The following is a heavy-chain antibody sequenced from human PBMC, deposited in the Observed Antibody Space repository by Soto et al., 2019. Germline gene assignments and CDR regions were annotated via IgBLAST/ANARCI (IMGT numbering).Heavy chain of an antibody. CDR3: AKDPHYDFWSGYHPADY. D-gene: IGHD3-3*01. CDR2: ISGSGGST. V-gene: IGHV3-23*01. Sequence: GGSLRLSCAASGFTFSSYAMSWVRQAPGKGLEWVSAISGSGGSTYYADSVKGRFTISRDNSKNTLYLQMNSLRAEDTAVYYCAKDPHYDFWSGYHPADYWGQGTLVTVSS. CDR1: GFTFSSYA. J-gene: IGHJ4*02.